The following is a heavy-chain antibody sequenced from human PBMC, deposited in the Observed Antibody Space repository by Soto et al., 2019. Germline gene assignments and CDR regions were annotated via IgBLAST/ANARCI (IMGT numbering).Heavy chain of an antibody. D-gene: IGHD3-22*01. V-gene: IGHV4-31*03. CDR1: GGSISSGGYY. J-gene: IGHJ4*02. Sequence: SETLSLTCTVSGGSISSGGYYWSWIRQHPGKGLEWIGYIYYSGSTYYNPSLKSRVTISVDTSKNQFSLKLSSVTAADTAVYYCARGRRYDSSGYYFDYWGQGTLVTVSS. CDR2: IYYSGST. CDR3: ARGRRYDSSGYYFDY.